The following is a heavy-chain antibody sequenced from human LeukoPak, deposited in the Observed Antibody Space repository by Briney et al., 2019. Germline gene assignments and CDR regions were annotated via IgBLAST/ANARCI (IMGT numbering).Heavy chain of an antibody. D-gene: IGHD1-1*01. CDR2: IIPIFGTA. J-gene: IGHJ3*02. CDR1: GGTFSSYA. CDR3: ARDPPLTTGTTSYIDAFDI. Sequence: ASVKVSCKASGGTFSSYAISWVRQAPGQGLEWMGGIIPIFGTANYAQKFQGRVTITADESTSTAYMELSSLRSEDTAVYYCARDPPLTTGTTSYIDAFDIWGQGTMVTVSS. V-gene: IGHV1-69*13.